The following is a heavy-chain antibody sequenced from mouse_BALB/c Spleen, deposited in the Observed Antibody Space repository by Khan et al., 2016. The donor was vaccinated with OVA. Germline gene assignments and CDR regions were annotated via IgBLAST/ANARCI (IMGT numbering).Heavy chain of an antibody. V-gene: IGHV2-9*02. D-gene: IGHD1-1*01. CDR1: GFSLTSYG. Sequence: QVQLKESGPVLVAPSQSLSITCTVSGFSLTSYGVHWVRQPPGKGLEWLGVIWAGGSTNYNSALLSRLSISKDNSKSQVFLKMNSLQTDDTAMYYCARDTTVESYWYFDVWGAGTTVTVSS. J-gene: IGHJ1*01. CDR3: ARDTTVESYWYFDV. CDR2: IWAGGST.